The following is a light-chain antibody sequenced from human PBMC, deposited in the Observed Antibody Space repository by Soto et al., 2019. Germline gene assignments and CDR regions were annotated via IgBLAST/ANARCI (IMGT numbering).Light chain of an antibody. CDR1: SSNIGAGYD. J-gene: IGLJ3*02. Sequence: QSLLTQPPSVSGAPGQRVTISCTGSSSNIGAGYDVHWYQQLPGTAPKLLIYVNNNRPSGVPDRFSASKSGTSASLVITGLQAEDEADYYGQSYDSSLSTSGVFGGGTKLTAL. CDR3: QSYDSSLSTSGV. V-gene: IGLV1-40*01. CDR2: VNN.